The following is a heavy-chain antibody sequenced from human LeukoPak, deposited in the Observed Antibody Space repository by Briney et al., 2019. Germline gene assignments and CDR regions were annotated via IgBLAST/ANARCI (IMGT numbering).Heavy chain of an antibody. Sequence: GGSLRLSCAASGFTFSSYGMHWVRQAPGKGLEWVAVIRYDGSNKYYADSVKGRFTISRDNSKNTLYLQMNSLRAEDTAVYYCARDEPYYYDSSGDAFDIWGQGTMVTVSS. J-gene: IGHJ3*02. CDR3: ARDEPYYYDSSGDAFDI. CDR1: GFTFSSYG. CDR2: IRYDGSNK. D-gene: IGHD3-22*01. V-gene: IGHV3-33*01.